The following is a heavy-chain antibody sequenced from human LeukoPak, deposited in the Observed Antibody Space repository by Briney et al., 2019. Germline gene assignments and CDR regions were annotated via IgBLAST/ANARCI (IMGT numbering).Heavy chain of an antibody. CDR1: GGSNTTTNY. D-gene: IGHD1-26*01. CDR2: ISLAGRT. V-gene: IGHV4-4*02. CDR3: SRESGPFCPFGH. J-gene: IGHJ4*02. Sequence: PSETLSLTCGVSGGSNTTTNYWSWVRQPPGGGLEWIGEISLAGRTRYNPSLKSRVNISIDESKNHLYLNLASVTAADTAVYYCSRESGPFCPFGHWGQGTLVAVTS.